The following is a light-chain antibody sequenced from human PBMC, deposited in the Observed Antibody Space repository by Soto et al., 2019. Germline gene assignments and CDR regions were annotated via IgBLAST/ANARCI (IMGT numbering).Light chain of an antibody. CDR2: AAS. J-gene: IGKJ4*01. Sequence: AIRMTQSPSSLSASTGDRVTITCRASQGISSYLAWYQQKPGKAPKLLIYAASTLQSGVPSRFSGSGSGTDFTLTISCLQSEDFATYYCQQSSSTPQTFGGGTKVDIK. CDR3: QQSSSTPQT. V-gene: IGKV1-8*01. CDR1: QGISSY.